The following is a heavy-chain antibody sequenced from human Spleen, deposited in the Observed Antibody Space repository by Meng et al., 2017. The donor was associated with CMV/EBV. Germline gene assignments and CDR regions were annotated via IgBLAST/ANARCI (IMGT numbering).Heavy chain of an antibody. J-gene: IGHJ6*02. V-gene: IGHV4-59*01. CDR1: GGSITSYY. CDR3: ARGTYYYYGMDV. Sequence: GSLRLSCTVPGGSITSYYWSWIRQPPGKGLEWIGYIYYSGSTNYNPSLKSRVTISVDTSKNQFSLKRSSVTAADTAVYYCARGTYYYYGMDVWGQGTTVTVSS. CDR2: IYYSGST.